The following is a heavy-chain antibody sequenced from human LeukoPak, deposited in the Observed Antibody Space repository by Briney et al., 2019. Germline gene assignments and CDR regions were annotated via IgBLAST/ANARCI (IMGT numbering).Heavy chain of an antibody. Sequence: GESLKISCKGSGYSFTSYWIGWVRQMPGKGLEWMGIIYPGDSDTRYSPSFQGQVTISADKSISTAYLQWSSLKASDTAMYYWARSRRYCSGGSCYSDAFEIWGQGTMVTVSS. CDR3: ARSRRYCSGGSCYSDAFEI. J-gene: IGHJ3*02. D-gene: IGHD2-15*01. V-gene: IGHV5-51*01. CDR1: GYSFTSYW. CDR2: IYPGDSDT.